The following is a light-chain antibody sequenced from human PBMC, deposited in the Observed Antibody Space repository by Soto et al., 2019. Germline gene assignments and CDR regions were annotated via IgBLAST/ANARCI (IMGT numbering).Light chain of an antibody. CDR3: SSYAGGIKWV. CDR2: EVS. V-gene: IGLV2-8*01. Sequence: QSALTQPPSASGSPGQSVTISCTGTSSDVGGYNFVSWYQQHPGKAPKFMIYEVSKRPSGVPDPFSGSKSGNTASLTVSGLQAEDEADYYCSSYAGGIKWVFGGGTQLTVL. CDR1: SSDVGGYNF. J-gene: IGLJ3*02.